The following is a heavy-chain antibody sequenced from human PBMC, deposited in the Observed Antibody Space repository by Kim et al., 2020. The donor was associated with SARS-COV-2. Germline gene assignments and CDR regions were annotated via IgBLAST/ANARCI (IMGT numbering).Heavy chain of an antibody. CDR1: GASTSSRSYY. J-gene: IGHJ4*02. V-gene: IGHV4-39*01. Sequence: SETLSLTCTVSGASTSSRSYYWGWVRQPPGKGLEWVGTIYSSGNTNYNPSLKSRVIISVDTSQNQITLNLKSATAADTAVYYCASRGYCGGSNCPDFWGQGILVTVSS. CDR2: IYSSGNT. CDR3: ASRGYCGGSNCPDF. D-gene: IGHD2-21*01.